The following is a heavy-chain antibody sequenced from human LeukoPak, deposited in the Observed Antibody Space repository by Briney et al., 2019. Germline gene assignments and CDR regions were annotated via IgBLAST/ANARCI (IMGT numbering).Heavy chain of an antibody. CDR1: GGSISSSSYY. D-gene: IGHD3-9*01. Sequence: NPSETLSLTCTVSGGSISSSSYYWGWIRQPPGKGLEWIGSIYYSGSTYYNPSLKSRVTMSVDTSKNQFSLNLISVTAADTAVYYCARERLDWLLSPFDYWGQGTLVTVSS. J-gene: IGHJ4*02. V-gene: IGHV4-39*07. CDR3: ARERLDWLLSPFDY. CDR2: IYYSGST.